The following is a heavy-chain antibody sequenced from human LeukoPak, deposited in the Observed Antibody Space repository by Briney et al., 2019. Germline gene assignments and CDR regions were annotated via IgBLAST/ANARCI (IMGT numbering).Heavy chain of an antibody. CDR2: ISGSGGST. J-gene: IGHJ4*02. D-gene: IGHD3-3*01. CDR3: AKGKYYDFWSGYFLG. CDR1: GFTFSSYS. V-gene: IGHV3-23*01. Sequence: GGSLRLSCAASGFTFSSYSTNWVRQAPGKGLEWVSAISGSGGSTYYADSVKGRFTISRDNSKNTLYLQMNSLRAEDTAVYYCAKGKYYDFWSGYFLGWGQGTLVTVSS.